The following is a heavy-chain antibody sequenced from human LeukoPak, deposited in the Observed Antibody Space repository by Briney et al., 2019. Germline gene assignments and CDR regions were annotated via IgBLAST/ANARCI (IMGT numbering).Heavy chain of an antibody. Sequence: GGSLRLSCAASGFTFRSYEMNWVRQAPGKGLEWVSYISSSGSTIYYADSVKGRFTISRDNAKNSLYLQMEGLSAEDTAVYYCARATSFAWYYFFDLWGQGALVTVSS. V-gene: IGHV3-48*03. CDR1: GFTFRSYE. CDR2: ISSSGSTI. J-gene: IGHJ4*02. D-gene: IGHD5-12*01. CDR3: ARATSFAWYYFFDL.